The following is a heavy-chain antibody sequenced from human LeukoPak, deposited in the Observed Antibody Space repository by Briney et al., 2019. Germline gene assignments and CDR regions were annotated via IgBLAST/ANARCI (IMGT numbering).Heavy chain of an antibody. D-gene: IGHD2-15*01. CDR1: GGSFSGYY. V-gene: IGHV4-34*01. CDR3: ARGYCSGGSCYSYYYYNYMDV. Sequence: SETLSLTCAVYGGSFSGYYWSWIRQPPGKGLEWIGEINHSGSTNYNPSLKSRVTISVDTSKNQFSLKLSSVTAADTAVYYCARGYCSGGSCYSYYYYNYMDVWGKGTTVTISS. CDR2: INHSGST. J-gene: IGHJ6*03.